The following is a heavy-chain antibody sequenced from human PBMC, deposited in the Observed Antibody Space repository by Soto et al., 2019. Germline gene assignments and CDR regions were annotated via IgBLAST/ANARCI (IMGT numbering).Heavy chain of an antibody. CDR2: IIPIFGTA. CDR3: AREGYDILTGYYYY. D-gene: IGHD3-9*01. V-gene: IGHV1-69*13. Sequence: SVKVSCKASGGTFSSYAISWVRQAPGQGLEWMGGIIPIFGTANYAQKFQGRVTITADESTSTAYMELSSLRSEDTAVYYCAREGYDILTGYYYYWGQGTLVTVSS. J-gene: IGHJ4*02. CDR1: GGTFSSYA.